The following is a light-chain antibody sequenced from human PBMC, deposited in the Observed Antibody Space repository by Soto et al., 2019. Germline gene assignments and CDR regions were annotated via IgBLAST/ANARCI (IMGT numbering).Light chain of an antibody. J-gene: IGKJ3*01. Sequence: DIQLTQSPSFLSASVGDRVTITCRASLGISTYLAWYQQKPGKAPNLLIYAASTLQSGVPSRFSGSGSGTELTLTSSSLQPEDFASYYCQQVNTYTFGPGTKVDIK. CDR2: AAS. CDR3: QQVNTYT. V-gene: IGKV1-9*01. CDR1: LGISTY.